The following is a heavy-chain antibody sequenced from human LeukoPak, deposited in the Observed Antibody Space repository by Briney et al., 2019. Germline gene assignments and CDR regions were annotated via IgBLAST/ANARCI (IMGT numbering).Heavy chain of an antibody. J-gene: IGHJ4*02. V-gene: IGHV1-69*13. CDR1: GYTFTSYD. CDR2: IIPIFGTA. CDR3: ASLGAFLGYCSGGSCYSGY. Sequence: GASVKVSCKASGYTFTSYDINWVRQATGQGLEWMGGIIPIFGTANYAQKFQGRVTITADESTSTAYMELSSLRSEDTAVYYCASLGAFLGYCSGGSCYSGYWGQGTLVTVSS. D-gene: IGHD2-15*01.